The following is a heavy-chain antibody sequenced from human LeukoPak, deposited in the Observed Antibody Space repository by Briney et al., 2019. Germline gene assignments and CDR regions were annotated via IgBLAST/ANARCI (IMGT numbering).Heavy chain of an antibody. V-gene: IGHV3-48*01. CDR3: VRGRDYAFDI. CDR1: GFXFSSSA. Sequence: GGSLRLSCAASGFXFSSSAMNWVRRAPGERLEWISDIRDSSTTYYADSVKSRFTISRDNAKNTLCLEMNSLRAEDTAVYYCVRGRDYAFDIWGQGTLVTVSS. CDR2: IRDSSTT. J-gene: IGHJ3*02.